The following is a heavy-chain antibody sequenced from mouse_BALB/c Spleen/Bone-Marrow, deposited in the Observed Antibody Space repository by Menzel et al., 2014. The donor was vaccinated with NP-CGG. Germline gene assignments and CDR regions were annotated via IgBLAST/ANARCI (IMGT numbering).Heavy chain of an antibody. CDR1: GFTFTDNY. Sequence: EVKLMESGGGLVQPGGSLRLSCATSGFTFTDNYMTWVRQPPGKALEWLGFIRNKANGYTTEYSASVKGRFTISRDSSQSILYLQMNTLRAEDSATYYCARDSDWFAYWGQGTLVTVSA. CDR3: ARDSDWFAY. V-gene: IGHV7-3*02. CDR2: IRNKANGYTT. J-gene: IGHJ3*01.